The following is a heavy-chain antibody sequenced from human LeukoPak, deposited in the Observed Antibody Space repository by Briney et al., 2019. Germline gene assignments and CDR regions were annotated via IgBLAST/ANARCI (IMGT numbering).Heavy chain of an antibody. V-gene: IGHV1-69*05. Sequence: SVKVSCXASGGTFSSYAISWVRQAPGQGLEWMGGIIPIFGTANYAQKFQGRVTITTDESTSTAYMELSSLRSEDTAVYYCAGETPGGITGTTLGYWGQGTLVTVSS. D-gene: IGHD1-20*01. CDR1: GGTFSSYA. J-gene: IGHJ4*02. CDR2: IIPIFGTA. CDR3: AGETPGGITGTTLGY.